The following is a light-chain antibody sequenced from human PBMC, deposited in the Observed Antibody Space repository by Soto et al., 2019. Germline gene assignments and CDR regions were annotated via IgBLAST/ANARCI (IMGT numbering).Light chain of an antibody. J-gene: IGLJ3*02. CDR2: EGS. CDR3: CSYAGRSTFEV. CDR1: SSDVATFNL. V-gene: IGLV2-23*03. Sequence: QSALTQPASVSGSPGQSITISCTGTSSDVATFNLVSWYQQYPGKAPKLMIYEGSKWPSGVSNRFSGSRSGNTASLTISGLQAEDEADYYCCSYAGRSTFEVFGGGTQLTVL.